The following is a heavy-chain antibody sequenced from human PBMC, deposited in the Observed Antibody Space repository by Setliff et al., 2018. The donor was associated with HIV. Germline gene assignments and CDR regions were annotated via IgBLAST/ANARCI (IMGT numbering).Heavy chain of an antibody. J-gene: IGHJ4*02. Sequence: PSETLSLTCNVSGGSISAYYWSWVRQPAGKGLEWIGHIYTSGSTNYNPSLKSRVTISVDTSKNQFSLRLTSVTAADTAVYYCARERSRGYTDPPRFDYWGQGTLVTVSS. V-gene: IGHV4-4*07. CDR3: ARERSRGYTDPPRFDY. D-gene: IGHD5-18*01. CDR1: GGSISAYY. CDR2: IYTSGST.